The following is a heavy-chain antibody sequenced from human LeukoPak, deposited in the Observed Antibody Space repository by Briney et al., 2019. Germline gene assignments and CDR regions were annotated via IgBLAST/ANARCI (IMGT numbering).Heavy chain of an antibody. CDR2: IYPGDSDT. CDR1: GYSFTRYW. J-gene: IGHJ5*02. CDR3: AASTAADNCFDP. Sequence: GESLKISCKGSGYSFTRYWIGWVRRLPGKGLEGMGIIYPGDSDTRYSPPFQGQVTISADKSISTAYLQWSSLKASDTAMYYCAASTAADNCFDPWGQGTLVTVSS. V-gene: IGHV5-51*01. D-gene: IGHD6-13*01.